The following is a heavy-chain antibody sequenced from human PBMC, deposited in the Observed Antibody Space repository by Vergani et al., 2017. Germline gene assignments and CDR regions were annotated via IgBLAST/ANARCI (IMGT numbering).Heavy chain of an antibody. Sequence: QVQLMQSGPVMKKPGGSMKVSCQASESTFSDYNIHWVRQAPGQGLHWMGWISPKTGDTDYLQRFQDRVTMTSDASTKTVYLKMTRLTSDDTAIYYCAHSWNFGRRAWFDSWGPGTLVTVSS. D-gene: IGHD1-26*01. J-gene: IGHJ5*01. CDR1: ESTFSDYN. CDR3: AHSWNFGRRAWFDS. CDR2: ISPKTGDT. V-gene: IGHV1-2*02.